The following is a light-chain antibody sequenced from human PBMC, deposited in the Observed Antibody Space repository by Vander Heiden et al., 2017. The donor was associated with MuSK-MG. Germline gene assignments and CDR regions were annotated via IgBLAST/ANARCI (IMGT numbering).Light chain of an antibody. Sequence: EVVLTQSPATLSLSPGERATLSCRASQSVSTYLAWYQQKPGQAPRLLIYDVSNRATGIPARFSGSGSTTDFTLTISSLEPEDFAIYYCQQRSNGPREFTFGHGTKVEIK. V-gene: IGKV3-11*01. CDR3: QQRSNGPREFT. CDR1: QSVSTY. CDR2: DVS. J-gene: IGKJ3*01.